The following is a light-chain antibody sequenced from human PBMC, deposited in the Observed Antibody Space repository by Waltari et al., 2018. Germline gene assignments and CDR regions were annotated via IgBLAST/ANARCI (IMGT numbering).Light chain of an antibody. CDR3: QQYYTTPYT. CDR2: WAS. CDR1: QSVLYSNNKNY. V-gene: IGKV4-1*01. J-gene: IGKJ2*01. Sequence: DFVMTQSPDSLAVYLRARATISCKSSQSVLYSNNKNYLAWYQQKPGQTPKLLIYWASTRHSGVPDRFSGGGSGTDFTLTISSLQAEDVAVYYCQQYYTTPYTFGQGTKLEIK.